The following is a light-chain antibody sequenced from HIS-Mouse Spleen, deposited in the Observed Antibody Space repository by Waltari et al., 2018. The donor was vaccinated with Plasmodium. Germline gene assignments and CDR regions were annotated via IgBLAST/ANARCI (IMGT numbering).Light chain of an antibody. CDR3: NSRDSSGNHLV. V-gene: IGLV3-19*01. Sequence: SSELTQHPAVSVALGETVRITCQVDNLKSYYARWYQQKPGQAPVLVIYGKNNRPPGIPDRFSGSSSGNTASLTITGAQAEDEADYYCNSRDSSGNHLVFGGGTKLTVL. J-gene: IGLJ2*01. CDR2: GKN. CDR1: NLKSYY.